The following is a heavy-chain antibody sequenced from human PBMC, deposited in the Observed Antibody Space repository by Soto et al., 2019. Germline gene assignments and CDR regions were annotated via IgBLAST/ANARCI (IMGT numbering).Heavy chain of an antibody. V-gene: IGHV5-51*01. Sequence: GESLKISYTGSGYSVTNYLIGWVRQMPGKGLEWMGITYPGDSDTRYSPSFQGQVTISVDKSISTAYLQWSSLKASDTAIYYCARWADTAMVNDYWGQGTLVTVSS. J-gene: IGHJ4*02. CDR2: TYPGDSDT. D-gene: IGHD5-18*01. CDR1: GYSVTNYL. CDR3: ARWADTAMVNDY.